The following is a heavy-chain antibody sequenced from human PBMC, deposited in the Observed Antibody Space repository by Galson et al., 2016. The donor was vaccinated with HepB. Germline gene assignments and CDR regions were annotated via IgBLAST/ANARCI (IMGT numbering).Heavy chain of an antibody. CDR1: GYTFTTYG. V-gene: IGHV1-18*01. J-gene: IGHJ6*02. D-gene: IGHD6-19*01. Sequence: SVKVSCKASGYTFTTYGISWVRQAPGQGLEWMGWISAYNGDTKYAQKFQGRVTMTTDTSTSTGYMELRGLRSDDTAVYYCARESPVVWVVGLWLEGTHYYYPGMDVWGQGTTVTVSS. CDR3: ARESPVVWVVGLWLEGTHYYYPGMDV. CDR2: ISAYNGDT.